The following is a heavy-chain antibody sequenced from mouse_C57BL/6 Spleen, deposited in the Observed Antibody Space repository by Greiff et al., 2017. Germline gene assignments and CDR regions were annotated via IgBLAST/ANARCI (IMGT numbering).Heavy chain of an antibody. V-gene: IGHV1-54*01. CDR2: SNPGSGGT. CDR3: AREEITASYFDY. J-gene: IGHJ2*01. CDR1: GYAFTNYL. D-gene: IGHD1-1*01. Sequence: VQLQQSGAELVRPGTSETVSCKASGYAFTNYLLEWVKQRPGQGLEWIGVSNPGSGGTNYNEKFKGKATLTADKSASTAYMQLSSLTSEDSAVYFWAREEITASYFDYWGQGTTLTVSS.